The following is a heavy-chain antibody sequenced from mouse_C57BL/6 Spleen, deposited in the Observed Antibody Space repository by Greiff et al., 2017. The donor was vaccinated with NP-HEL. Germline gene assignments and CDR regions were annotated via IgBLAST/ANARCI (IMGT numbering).Heavy chain of an antibody. CDR1: GYTFTDYE. J-gene: IGHJ3*01. Sequence: VQLQQSGAELVRPGASVTLSCKASGYTFTDYEMHWVKQTPVHGLEWIGAIDPETGGTAYNQKFKGKAILTADKSSSTAYMELRSLTSEDSAVYYCTREGDYCGNPAWFAYWGQGTLVTVSA. CDR2: IDPETGGT. V-gene: IGHV1-15*01. CDR3: TREGDYCGNPAWFAY. D-gene: IGHD2-1*01.